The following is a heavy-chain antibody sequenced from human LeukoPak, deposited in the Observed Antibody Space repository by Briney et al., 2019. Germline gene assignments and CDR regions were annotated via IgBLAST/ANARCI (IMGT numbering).Heavy chain of an antibody. J-gene: IGHJ4*02. CDR1: GGTFSSYA. Sequence: ASVKASCKASGGTFSSYAISWVRQAPGQGLEWMGRIIPILGIANYAQKFQGRVTITADESTSTAYMELSSLRSEDTAVYYCARVGRAAGDFDYWGQGTLVTVSS. D-gene: IGHD6-13*01. V-gene: IGHV1-69*04. CDR3: ARVGRAAGDFDY. CDR2: IIPILGIA.